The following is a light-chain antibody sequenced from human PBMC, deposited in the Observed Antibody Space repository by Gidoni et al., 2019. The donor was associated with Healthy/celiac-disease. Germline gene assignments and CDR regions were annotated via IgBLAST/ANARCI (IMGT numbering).Light chain of an antibody. V-gene: IGKV1-5*01. J-gene: IGKJ1*01. CDR3: QQYHSYRT. Sequence: DIQMTQSPSTLSASVGDRVTMTCRASQSISSWLAWYQQKPGKAPKLLIYDASSLESGVPSRFSGSGSETEFTLTISSLQPDDFATYYCQQYHSYRTFGQGTKVEIK. CDR2: DAS. CDR1: QSISSW.